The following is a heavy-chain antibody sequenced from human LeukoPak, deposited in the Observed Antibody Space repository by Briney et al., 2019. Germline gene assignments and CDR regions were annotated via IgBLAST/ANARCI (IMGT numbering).Heavy chain of an antibody. Sequence: PGWSLRLSCAASGFTFNTYWRHWVRQAPGKGLVRVSRIRSDGSSTSYADSVRGRFTISRDNAKNTLYLQMNSLRAEDTAVYYCAGVLGVRDLAYFDYWGHGTLVTVSS. J-gene: IGHJ4*01. D-gene: IGHD3-10*01. CDR3: AGVLGVRDLAYFDY. V-gene: IGHV3-74*01. CDR1: GFTFNTYW. CDR2: IRSDGSST.